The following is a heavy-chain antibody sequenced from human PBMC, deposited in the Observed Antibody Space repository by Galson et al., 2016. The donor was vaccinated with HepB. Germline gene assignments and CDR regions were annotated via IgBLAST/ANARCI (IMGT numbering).Heavy chain of an antibody. CDR3: ARGGRYCTSTSCNGHCYLEL. J-gene: IGHJ2*01. D-gene: IGHD2-2*01. V-gene: IGHV5-51*01. Sequence: QSGAEVKKPGESLKISCKGSGYRFTTYWIGWVRQMHGKGLEWMGVIYPGDSNTRYSPSFQGQVTISVDKSISTAYLQWSSVKASDTAMYYCARGGRYCTSTSCNGHCYLELWGRGTLVTVSS. CDR2: IYPGDSNT. CDR1: GYRFTTYW.